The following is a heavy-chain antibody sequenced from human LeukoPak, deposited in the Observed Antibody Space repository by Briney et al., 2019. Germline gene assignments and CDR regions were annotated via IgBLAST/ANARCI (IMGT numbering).Heavy chain of an antibody. Sequence: GGSLRLSCAASEFSVGSNYMTWVRQAPGKGLEWVSLIYSGGSTYYADSVKGRFTISRDNAKNSLYLQMNSLRAEDTAVYYCAELGITMIGGVWGKGTTVTISS. CDR1: EFSVGSNY. V-gene: IGHV3-66*01. J-gene: IGHJ6*04. CDR3: AELGITMIGGV. D-gene: IGHD3-10*02. CDR2: IYSGGST.